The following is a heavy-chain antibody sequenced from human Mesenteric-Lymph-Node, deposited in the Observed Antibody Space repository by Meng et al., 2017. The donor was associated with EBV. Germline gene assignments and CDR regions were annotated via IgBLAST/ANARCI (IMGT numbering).Heavy chain of an antibody. CDR3: ARPWLGRFDY. CDR2: ISYSGST. J-gene: IGHJ4*02. V-gene: IGHV4-30-4*08. Sequence: VQLEESGPGLVKPSQTLSLTCAVSGGSFNNGDYYWSWVRQPPGRGLEWIGCISYSGSTHYNPSLNSRVTISVDTSKNQFSLKLSSVTAADTAVYYCARPWLGRFDYWGQGTLVTVSS. D-gene: IGHD6-19*01. CDR1: GGSFNNGDYY.